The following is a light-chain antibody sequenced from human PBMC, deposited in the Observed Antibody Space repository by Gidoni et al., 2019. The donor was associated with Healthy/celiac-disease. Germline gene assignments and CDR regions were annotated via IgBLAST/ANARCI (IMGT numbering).Light chain of an antibody. CDR3: QSADSSGTYLV. CDR2: KDS. V-gene: IGLV3-25*03. CDR1: ALPKQY. Sequence: SHELTHPSSVPVSPGQTDRITCSGDALPKQYAYWYQQKPGQAPVLVIYKDSERPSGIPERFSGASSGTTITLTISGVQAEDEADYYCQSADSSGTYLVFGGGTKLTVL. J-gene: IGLJ2*01.